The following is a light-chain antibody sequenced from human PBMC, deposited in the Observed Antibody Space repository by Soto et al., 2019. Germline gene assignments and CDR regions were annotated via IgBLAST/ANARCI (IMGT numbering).Light chain of an antibody. CDR3: QQYISLPLT. CDR2: GAS. V-gene: IGKV3-20*01. Sequence: EIVLTQSPGTLSLSPGERATLSCRASQSVSSNFLAWYQQKPGQAPRLLMYGASTRATGIPGRFSGSGSGTDFTLTINRLEPEDFAVYYCQQYISLPLTFGQGTKLDIK. CDR1: QSVSSNF. J-gene: IGKJ2*01.